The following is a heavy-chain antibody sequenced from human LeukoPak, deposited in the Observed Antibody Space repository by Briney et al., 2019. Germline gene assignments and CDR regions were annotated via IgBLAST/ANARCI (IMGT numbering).Heavy chain of an antibody. CDR2: INHSGST. J-gene: IGHJ4*02. CDR1: GGSFSGYY. V-gene: IGHV4-34*01. CDR3: ARVDSGSYIASEIFDY. Sequence: SETLSLTCAVYGGSFSGYYWSWIRQPPGKGLEWIGEINHSGSTNYNPSLKSRVTISVDTSRNQFSLKLSSVTAADTAVYYCARVDSGSYIASEIFDYWGQGTLVTVSS. D-gene: IGHD1-26*01.